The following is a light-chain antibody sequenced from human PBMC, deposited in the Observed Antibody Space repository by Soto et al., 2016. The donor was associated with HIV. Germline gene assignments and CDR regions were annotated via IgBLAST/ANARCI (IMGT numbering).Light chain of an antibody. CDR2: AAS. CDR1: QVITNS. Sequence: DIQMTQSPSSLSASVGDRVTITCRASQVITNSLAWYQQKPGKAPKLLLYAASRLESGVPSRFSGSGSGRDYTLTISSLQPEDFATYFCQQYKTYPLTFGGGPRCGSN. CDR3: QQYKTYPLT. V-gene: IGKV1-NL1*01. J-gene: IGKJ4*01.